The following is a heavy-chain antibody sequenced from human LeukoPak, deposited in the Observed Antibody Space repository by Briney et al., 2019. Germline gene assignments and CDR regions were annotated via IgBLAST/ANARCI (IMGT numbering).Heavy chain of an antibody. CDR3: ARHGPIAAAGTRGWFDP. CDR2: IYYSGST. D-gene: IGHD6-13*01. CDR1: GGSISIYY. J-gene: IGHJ5*02. V-gene: IGHV4-59*08. Sequence: SETLSLTCTVSGGSISIYYWSWIRQPPGKGLEWIGYIYYSGSTNYNPSLKSRVTISVDTSKNQFSLKLSSVTAADTAVYYCARHGPIAAAGTRGWFDPWGQGTLVTVSS.